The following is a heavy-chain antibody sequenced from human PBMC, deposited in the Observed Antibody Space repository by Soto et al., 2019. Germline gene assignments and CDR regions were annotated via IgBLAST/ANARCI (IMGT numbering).Heavy chain of an antibody. Sequence: EVQLVESGGGLVQPGGSLRLSCTASGFIVSDTYMNWVRQAPGKGLEWVSVISNRGDTHYADSVRGRFSLSRDIADNTLHLQVNNLRVEDTAVYYCAREPRYCRGGSCSITGDAFDVWGQGTMVTVSS. CDR2: ISNRGDT. V-gene: IGHV3-66*01. CDR3: AREPRYCRGGSCSITGDAFDV. D-gene: IGHD2-15*01. J-gene: IGHJ3*01. CDR1: GFIVSDTY.